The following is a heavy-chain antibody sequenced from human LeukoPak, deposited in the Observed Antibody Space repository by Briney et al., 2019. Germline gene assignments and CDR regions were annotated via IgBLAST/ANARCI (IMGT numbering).Heavy chain of an antibody. V-gene: IGHV1-24*01. J-gene: IGHJ4*02. CDR3: ATTLLRYFDWQAYAPFDY. D-gene: IGHD3-9*01. CDR2: FDPEDGET. CDR1: GYTLTELS. Sequence: GASVKVSCKVSGYTLTELSMHWVRQAPGKGLEWMGGFDPEDGETIYAQKFQGRVTMTEDTSTDTAYMELSSLRSEDTAVYYCATTLLRYFDWQAYAPFDYWGQGTLVTVSS.